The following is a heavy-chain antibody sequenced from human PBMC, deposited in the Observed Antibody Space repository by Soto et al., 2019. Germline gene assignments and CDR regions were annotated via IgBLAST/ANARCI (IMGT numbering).Heavy chain of an antibody. V-gene: IGHV3-33*01. Sequence: QVQLVESGGGVVQPGRSLRLSCAASGFTFSSYGMHWVRQAPGKGLEWVAVMWYDGSNKYYADSVKGRFTISRDNSKNTLYLQMNSLRAEDTAVYYCARDSSGYFGSFDYWGQGTLVTVSS. CDR2: MWYDGSNK. D-gene: IGHD3-22*01. J-gene: IGHJ4*02. CDR3: ARDSSGYFGSFDY. CDR1: GFTFSSYG.